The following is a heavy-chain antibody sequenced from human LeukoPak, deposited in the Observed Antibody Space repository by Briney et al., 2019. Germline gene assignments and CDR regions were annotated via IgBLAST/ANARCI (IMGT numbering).Heavy chain of an antibody. Sequence: ASVKVSCKASGYTFNSYAFSWVRQAPGQGLEWVGWISNYNGDTNYAQKFQGRVTMTRNTSISTAYMELSSLGSEDTAVYYCARSSGYLYYYDSSGYYTDYWGQGTLVTVSS. V-gene: IGHV1-18*01. CDR3: ARSSGYLYYYDSSGYYTDY. D-gene: IGHD3-22*01. CDR2: ISNYNGDT. CDR1: GYTFNSYA. J-gene: IGHJ4*02.